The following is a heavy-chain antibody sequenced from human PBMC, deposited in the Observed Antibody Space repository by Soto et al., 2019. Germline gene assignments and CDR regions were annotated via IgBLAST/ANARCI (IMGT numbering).Heavy chain of an antibody. CDR2: INSDGSST. J-gene: IGHJ6*02. D-gene: IGHD2-15*01. V-gene: IGHV3-74*01. Sequence: EVQLVESGGGLVQPGGSLRLSCAASGFTFSSYWMHWVRQAPGKGLVWVSRINSDGSSTSYADSVKGRFTISRDNAKNTLYLQMNSLRAEDTAVYYCARDTVVVVAATLYGMDVWGQGTTVTVSS. CDR3: ARDTVVVVAATLYGMDV. CDR1: GFTFSSYW.